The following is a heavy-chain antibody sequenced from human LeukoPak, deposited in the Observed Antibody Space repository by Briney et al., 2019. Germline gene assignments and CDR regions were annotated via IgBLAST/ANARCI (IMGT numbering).Heavy chain of an antibody. D-gene: IGHD5-24*01. J-gene: IGHJ4*02. CDR2: ISGSGGST. Sequence: PGGSLRLSCAASGFTFSSYEMNWVRQAPGKGLEWVSAISGSGGSTYYADSVKGRFTISRDNSKNTLYLQMNSLRAEDTAVYYCAKEGDGYNDPGYWGQGTLVTVSS. V-gene: IGHV3-23*01. CDR1: GFTFSSYE. CDR3: AKEGDGYNDPGY.